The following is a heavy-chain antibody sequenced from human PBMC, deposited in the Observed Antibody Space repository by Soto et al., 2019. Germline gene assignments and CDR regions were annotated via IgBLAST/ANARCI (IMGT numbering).Heavy chain of an antibody. CDR3: VIFGVVIGYGMDV. D-gene: IGHD3-3*01. Sequence: SETLSLTCTVSGGSISSSSYYWGWIRQPPGKGLEWIGSIYYSGSTYYNPSLKSRVTISVDTSKNQFSLKLSSVTAADAAVYYCVIFGVVIGYGMDVWGQGTTVTLSS. CDR2: IYYSGST. J-gene: IGHJ6*02. CDR1: GGSISSSSYY. V-gene: IGHV4-39*01.